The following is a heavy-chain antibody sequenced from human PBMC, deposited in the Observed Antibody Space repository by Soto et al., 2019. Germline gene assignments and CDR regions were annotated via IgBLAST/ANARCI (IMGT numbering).Heavy chain of an antibody. CDR1: GFTFSSYW. J-gene: IGHJ5*02. V-gene: IGHV3-7*05. D-gene: IGHD2-2*02. CDR2: IKQDGSEK. CDR3: ARDRYCSSTSCYTNTWFDP. Sequence: GGSLRLSCAASGFTFSSYWMSWVRQAPGKGLEWVANIKQDGSEKYYVDSVKGRFTISRDNAKNSLYLQMNSLRAEDTAVYYCARDRYCSSTSCYTNTWFDPWGQGTLVTVSS.